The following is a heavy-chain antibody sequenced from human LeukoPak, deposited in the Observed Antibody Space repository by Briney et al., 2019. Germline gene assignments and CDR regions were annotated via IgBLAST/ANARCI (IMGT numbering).Heavy chain of an antibody. CDR1: GFTFSSYS. D-gene: IGHD3-3*01. CDR2: ISSSSSYI. CDR3: AREAIFGVVIYYMDV. V-gene: IGHV3-21*01. J-gene: IGHJ6*03. Sequence: GGSLRLSCAASGFTFSSYSMNWVRQAPGKGLEWVSSISSSSSYIYYADSVKGRFTISRDNAKNSLYLQMNSLRAEDTAVYYCAREAIFGVVIYYMDVWGKGTTVTVSS.